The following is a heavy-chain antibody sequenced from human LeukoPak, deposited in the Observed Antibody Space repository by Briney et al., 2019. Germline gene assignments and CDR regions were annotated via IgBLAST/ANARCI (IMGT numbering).Heavy chain of an antibody. CDR2: IYYSGST. CDR3: ARGATVTRYFDY. Sequence: SETLSLTCTVSGGPISSYYWSWIRQPPGKGLEWIGYIYYSGSTNYNPSLKSRVTISVDTSKNQFSLKLSSVTAADTAVYYCARGATVTRYFDYWGQGTLVTVSS. V-gene: IGHV4-59*01. D-gene: IGHD4-17*01. J-gene: IGHJ4*02. CDR1: GGPISSYY.